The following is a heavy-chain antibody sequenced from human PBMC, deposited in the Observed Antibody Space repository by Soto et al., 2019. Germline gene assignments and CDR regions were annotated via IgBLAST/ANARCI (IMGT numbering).Heavy chain of an antibody. CDR1: GLTFGNYA. V-gene: IGHV3-30-3*01. CDR2: ISYDGSSQ. J-gene: IGHJ4*02. D-gene: IGHD6-19*01. Sequence: GSLRLSCAVSGLTFGNYAMHWVRQAPGQGLDWVAIISYDGSSQFYADSVKGRFTISRDNSKNTLYLQMSSLRVEDTAVYFCARELGSGWTYLDYWGQGTLVTVSS. CDR3: ARELGSGWTYLDY.